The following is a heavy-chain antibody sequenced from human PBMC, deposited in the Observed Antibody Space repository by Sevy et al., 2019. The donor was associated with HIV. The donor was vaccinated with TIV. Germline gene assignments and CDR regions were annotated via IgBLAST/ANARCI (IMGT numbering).Heavy chain of an antibody. Sequence: GGSLRLSCVASGFPFNYYAMNWVRQAPGKGLEWILYIDSDSDTMYYGDSVKGRFTISRDNAKNSLYLQMNSLRDEDTAVYYCARERGTYYDTSGYPYLLEGGFDYWGQGTLVTVSS. CDR3: ARERGTYYDTSGYPYLLEGGFDY. J-gene: IGHJ4*02. CDR2: IDSDSDTM. V-gene: IGHV3-48*02. CDR1: GFPFNYYA. D-gene: IGHD3-22*01.